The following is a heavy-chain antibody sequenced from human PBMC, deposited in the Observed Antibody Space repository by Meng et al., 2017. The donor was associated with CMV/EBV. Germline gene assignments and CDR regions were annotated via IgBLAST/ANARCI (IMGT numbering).Heavy chain of an antibody. V-gene: IGHV2-5*02. Sequence: QITWKEPGPTLCKPQQTLTLTWTFPSFSCSTSGVGVGWIRQPPGKALEWLALIYCDDDKRYSPSLKSRLTITKDTSKNQVVLTMTNMDPVDTATYYCAHKGRRMAAAGINWFYPWGQGTLVTVSS. CDR2: IYCDDDK. CDR3: AHKGRRMAAAGINWFYP. CDR1: SFSCSTSGVG. J-gene: IGHJ5*02. D-gene: IGHD6-13*01.